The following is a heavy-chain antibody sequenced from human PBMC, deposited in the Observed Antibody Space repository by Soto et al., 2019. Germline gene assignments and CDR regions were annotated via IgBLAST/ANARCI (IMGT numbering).Heavy chain of an antibody. J-gene: IGHJ6*03. CDR3: ARGTDMVASIARFDDYPYYLAF. Sequence: SETLSLTCAVYGWFFSGYYWSWIRQPPGKGLEWIGEINHSGSTNYNPSLKSRVTISVDTSKNQFSLKLSSVTAADTAVYYCARGTDMVASIARFDDYPYYLAFWGKGTTVTVSS. D-gene: IGHD5-12*01. CDR2: INHSGST. V-gene: IGHV4-34*01. CDR1: GWFFSGYY.